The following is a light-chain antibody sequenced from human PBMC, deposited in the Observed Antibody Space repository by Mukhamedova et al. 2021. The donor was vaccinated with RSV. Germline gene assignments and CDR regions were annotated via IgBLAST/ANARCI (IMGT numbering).Light chain of an antibody. Sequence: RVHGSYAIAWHQQQPEKGPRYLMKLNSDGSHSKGDGIPDRFSGSSSGAERYLTISSLQSEDEADYYCQTWGTGIWVFGGGTKLTVL. CDR2: LNSDGSH. CDR3: QTWGTGIWV. V-gene: IGLV4-69*01. CDR1: RVHGSYA. J-gene: IGLJ2*01.